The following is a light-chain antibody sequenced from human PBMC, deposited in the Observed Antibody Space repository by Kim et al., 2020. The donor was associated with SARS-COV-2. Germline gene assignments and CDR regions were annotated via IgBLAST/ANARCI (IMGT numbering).Light chain of an antibody. V-gene: IGKV1-39*01. Sequence: DIQMTQSPSSLSASVGDRVTITCRASQRITSNLNWYQQKPGKAPKLLIQGAYKLQSGVPSRFSGSGSGTDFTLTISSLQPEDFATYYCQQSYSTPPAFGQGTKVDIK. J-gene: IGKJ1*01. CDR1: QRITSN. CDR3: QQSYSTPPA. CDR2: GAY.